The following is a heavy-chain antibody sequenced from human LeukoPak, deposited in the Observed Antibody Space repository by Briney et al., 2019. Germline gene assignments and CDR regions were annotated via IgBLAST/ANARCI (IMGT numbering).Heavy chain of an antibody. J-gene: IGHJ4*02. Sequence: GGSLRLSCAASGFTCSSCAMHWVRQAPGKGLEWVAVISYDGSNKYYADSVKGRFTISRDNSKNTLYLQMNSLRAEDTAVYYCAKAREGMSWGQGTLVTVSS. CDR2: ISYDGSNK. V-gene: IGHV3-30*04. D-gene: IGHD6-13*01. CDR3: AKAREGMS. CDR1: GFTCSSCA.